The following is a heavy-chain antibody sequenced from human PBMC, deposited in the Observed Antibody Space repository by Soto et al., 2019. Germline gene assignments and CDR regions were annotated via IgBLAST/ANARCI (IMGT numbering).Heavy chain of an antibody. CDR3: ARRGSGSYYDY. J-gene: IGHJ4*02. D-gene: IGHD1-26*01. Sequence: GGSLRLSCAASGFIFSEYWMHWVRQAPGKGLEWVSAISGSGDSTYYADSVKGRFTISRDNSKNTLYLQMNSLRAEDTAVYYCARRGSGSYYDYWGQGTQVTVSS. V-gene: IGHV3-23*01. CDR2: ISGSGDST. CDR1: GFIFSEYW.